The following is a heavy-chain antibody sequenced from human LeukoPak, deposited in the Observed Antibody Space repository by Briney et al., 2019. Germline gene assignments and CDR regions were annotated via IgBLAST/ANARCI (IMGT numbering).Heavy chain of an antibody. Sequence: GGSLRLSCAASGFTFSSYSMNWVRQAPGKGLEWVSSISSSSSYIYYADSVKGRFTISRDNAKNSLYLQMNSLRAEDTAVYYCARTYSSSIYYYYGMDVWGQGTTVTVSS. V-gene: IGHV3-21*01. J-gene: IGHJ6*02. CDR1: GFTFSSYS. D-gene: IGHD6-6*01. CDR2: ISSSSSYI. CDR3: ARTYSSSIYYYYGMDV.